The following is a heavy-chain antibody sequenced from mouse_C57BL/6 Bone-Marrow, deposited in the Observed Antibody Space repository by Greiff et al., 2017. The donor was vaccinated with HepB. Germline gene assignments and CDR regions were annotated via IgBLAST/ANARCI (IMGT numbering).Heavy chain of an antibody. J-gene: IGHJ2*01. Sequence: VQLKESGAELVRPGASVKLSCTASGFNIKDDYMHWVKQRPEQGLEWIGWIDPENGDTEYASKFQGKATITADTSSNTAYLQLSSLTSEDTAVYYCTTDRWDYDEVLFDYWGQGTTLTVSS. CDR3: TTDRWDYDEVLFDY. D-gene: IGHD2-4*01. CDR2: IDPENGDT. V-gene: IGHV14-4*01. CDR1: GFNIKDDY.